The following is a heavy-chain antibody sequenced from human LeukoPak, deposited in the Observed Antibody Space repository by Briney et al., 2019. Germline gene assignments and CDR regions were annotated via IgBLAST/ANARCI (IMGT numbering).Heavy chain of an antibody. CDR3: ARALAVAGTHVYYFDY. J-gene: IGHJ4*02. CDR2: MNPNSGGT. CDR1: GYTFTSYD. V-gene: IGHV1-2*02. Sequence: ASVKVSCKASGYTFTSYDINWVRQATGQGLEWMGWMNPNSGGTNYAQKFQGRVTMTRDTSISTAYMELSRLRSDDTAVYYCARALAVAGTHVYYFDYWGQGTLVTVSS. D-gene: IGHD6-19*01.